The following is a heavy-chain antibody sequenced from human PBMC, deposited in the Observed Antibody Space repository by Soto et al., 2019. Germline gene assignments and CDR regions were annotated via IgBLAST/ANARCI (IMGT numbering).Heavy chain of an antibody. CDR1: GFNFANYA. J-gene: IGHJ4*02. D-gene: IGHD3-22*01. V-gene: IGHV3-49*04. CDR2: IRGETNGGTA. Sequence: EGRLVESGGGLAESGRSLRLSCTGSGFNFANYALTWVRQAPGKGLEWVGFIRGETNGGTADYAASLKGRITISRDDSKSIAYLEINSLQTKDTAVYYCTRYYYESSGYYVYWGQGTLVTVSS. CDR3: TRYYYESSGYYVY.